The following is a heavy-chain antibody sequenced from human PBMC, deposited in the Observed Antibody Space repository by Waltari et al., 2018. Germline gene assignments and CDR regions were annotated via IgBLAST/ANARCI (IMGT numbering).Heavy chain of an antibody. CDR1: GFSFSSFW. D-gene: IGHD5-12*01. J-gene: IGHJ4*02. CDR2: SESEGTMT. CDR3: ARDLYDSGSGDDPGRDY. Sequence: EVQLVESGGVLVHPGGSLRLSCAASGFSFSSFWMQWVRRATGKGLEWVQHRESESEGTMTSYEATVRGRFTISRDNSKNTLYLQMNSLRADDTGVYYCARDLYDSGSGDDPGRDYWGQGTLVTVSS. V-gene: IGHV3-74*01.